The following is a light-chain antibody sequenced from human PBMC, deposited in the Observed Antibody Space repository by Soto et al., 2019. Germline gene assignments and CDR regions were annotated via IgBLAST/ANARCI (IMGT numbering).Light chain of an antibody. CDR2: DVS. CDR3: CSYAGSYAFEV. J-gene: IGLJ3*02. Sequence: QSALTQPRSVSGSPGQSVTISCTGTSSDVGGNSYVSWYQQHPGKAPKLMIYDVSERPSGVPDRFSGSKSSNTASLTISGLQAEDEADYYCCSYAGSYAFEVFGGGTKLTVL. CDR1: SSDVGGNSY. V-gene: IGLV2-11*01.